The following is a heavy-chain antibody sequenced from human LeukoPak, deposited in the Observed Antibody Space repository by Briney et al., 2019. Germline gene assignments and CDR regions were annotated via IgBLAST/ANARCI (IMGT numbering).Heavy chain of an antibody. CDR2: IYPGDSDT. V-gene: IGHV5-51*01. CDR3: ARHRIAVAGSYYYGMDV. CDR1: GYSFTSYW. D-gene: IGHD6-19*01. Sequence: GESLKISCKGSGYSFTSYWIGWVRQMPGKGLEWMGIIYPGDSDTRYSPSFQGQVTISADKSISTAYLQWSSLKASDTAMYYCARHRIAVAGSYYYGMDVWGQGTTVTVSS. J-gene: IGHJ6*02.